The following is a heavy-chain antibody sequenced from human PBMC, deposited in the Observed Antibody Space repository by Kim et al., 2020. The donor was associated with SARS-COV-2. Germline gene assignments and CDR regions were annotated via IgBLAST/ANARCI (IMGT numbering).Heavy chain of an antibody. D-gene: IGHD6-6*01. J-gene: IGHJ5*02. CDR2: ISYDGSNK. V-gene: IGHV3-30*04. CDR1: GFTFSSYA. Sequence: GGSLRLSCAASGFTFSSYAMHWVRQAPGKGLEWVAVISYDGSNKYYADSVKGRFTISRDNSKNTLYLQMNSLRAEDTAVYYCVSEYSRYWDWFDPWGQGTLVTVSS. CDR3: VSEYSRYWDWFDP.